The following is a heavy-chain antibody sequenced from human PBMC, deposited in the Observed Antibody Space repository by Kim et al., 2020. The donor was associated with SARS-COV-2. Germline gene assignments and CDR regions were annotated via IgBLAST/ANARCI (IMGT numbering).Heavy chain of an antibody. Sequence: GGSLRLSCAASGFTFNNYGMSWVRQAPGKGLEWVSSINANGATTIHSDSVKGRFSISRDNSKNTLYLLLNSLRAEDTAVYYCAKSLARGVVVFDYWGQGTLVTVSA. D-gene: IGHD3-10*01. CDR3: AKSLARGVVVFDY. V-gene: IGHV3-23*01. J-gene: IGHJ4*02. CDR1: GFTFNNYG. CDR2: INANGATT.